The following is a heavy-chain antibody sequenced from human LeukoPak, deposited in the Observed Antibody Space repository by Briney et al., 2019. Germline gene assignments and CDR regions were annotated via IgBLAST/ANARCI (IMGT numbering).Heavy chain of an antibody. V-gene: IGHV3-23*01. CDR1: GFTFSSYA. CDR2: INGGGVNT. D-gene: IGHD4-11*01. CDR3: AKDLYSNYGPADY. Sequence: PGGSLRLSCAASGFTFSSYAMSWVRQAPGKGLEWVSTINGGGVNTHHADSVGGRFTISRDNSKNTLFLQMNSLRDEDTAVYYCAKDLYSNYGPADYWGQGNLVTVSS. J-gene: IGHJ4*02.